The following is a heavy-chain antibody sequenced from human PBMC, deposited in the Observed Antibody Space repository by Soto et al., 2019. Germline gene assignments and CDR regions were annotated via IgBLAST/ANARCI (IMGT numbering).Heavy chain of an antibody. J-gene: IGHJ4*02. D-gene: IGHD2-15*01. CDR3: ARDDLNRGGKYFDY. V-gene: IGHV1-18*01. CDR2: ISTDRGDT. CDR1: GYSFTTHD. Sequence: QVQLVQSGAEVKKPGASVKVSCKASGYSFTTHDITWLRQAPGKGLEWVGGISTDRGDTIYPQNLQGRFTMTTDSSTSTVYMELKSLRSDETAVYYWARDDLNRGGKYFDYWGQGTLVTVSS.